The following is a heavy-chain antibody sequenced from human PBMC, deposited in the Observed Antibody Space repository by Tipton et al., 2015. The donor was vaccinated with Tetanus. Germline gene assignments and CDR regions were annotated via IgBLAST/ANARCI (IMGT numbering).Heavy chain of an antibody. CDR1: GGSINPYY. Sequence: TLSLTCTVSGGSINPYYWSWIRQPPGKGLEWIGYIYYSGSTNYNPSLKSRVTISLDTSKNQFSLRLTSVTAADTAVYYCARDRSITIFGVVPINYYYGMDVWGQGTTVTVSS. CDR2: IYYSGST. CDR3: ARDRSITIFGVVPINYYYGMDV. V-gene: IGHV4-59*01. D-gene: IGHD3-3*01. J-gene: IGHJ6*02.